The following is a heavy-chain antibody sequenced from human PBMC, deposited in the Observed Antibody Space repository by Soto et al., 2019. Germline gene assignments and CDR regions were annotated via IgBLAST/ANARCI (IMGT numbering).Heavy chain of an antibody. CDR1: GYTFASYA. CDR2: ISAYNGNT. Sequence: QVQLVQSGAEVKKPGASVKVSCKASGYTFASYAISWMRQAPGQGLEWMGWISAYNGNTNYAQKLQGRVTITTDTSTRTAYMELRSLTSDATSVYSCARDPPPPDYWGQGTLVTVSS. CDR3: ARDPPPPDY. J-gene: IGHJ4*02. V-gene: IGHV1-18*01.